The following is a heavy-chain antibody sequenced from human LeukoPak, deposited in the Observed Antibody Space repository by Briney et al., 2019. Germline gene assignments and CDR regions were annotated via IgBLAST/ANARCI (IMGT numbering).Heavy chain of an antibody. CDR1: AFTFSSYA. CDR3: TRSSGGYDPLHDY. Sequence: GGSLRLSCAASAFTFSSYAMSWVRQAPGKGLEWVGFIRSKAYGGTTEYAASVKGRFTISRDDSKSIAYLQMNSLKTEDTAVYYCTRSSGGYDPLHDYWGQGTLVTVSS. V-gene: IGHV3-49*04. CDR2: IRSKAYGGTT. D-gene: IGHD5-12*01. J-gene: IGHJ4*02.